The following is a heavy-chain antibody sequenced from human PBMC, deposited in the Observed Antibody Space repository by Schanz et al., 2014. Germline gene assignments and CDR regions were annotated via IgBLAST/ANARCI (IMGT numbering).Heavy chain of an antibody. J-gene: IGHJ5*02. D-gene: IGHD3-9*01. CDR3: AKAEYDILTDSYSRLDP. CDR1: GFTFSTYA. V-gene: IGHV3-23*01. CDR2: ISGSGGST. Sequence: EVQLLDSGGGLVQPGGSLRLSCAASGFTFSTYAMSWVRQAPGKGLEWVSAISGSGGSTYYADSVKGRFTISRDNSKNTLYLQMNSLRAEDTAVYYCAKAEYDILTDSYSRLDPWGQGTLVTVSS.